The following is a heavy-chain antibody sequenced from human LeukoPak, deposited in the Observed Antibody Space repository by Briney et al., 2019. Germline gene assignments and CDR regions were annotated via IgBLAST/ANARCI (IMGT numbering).Heavy chain of an antibody. Sequence: HPGGSLRLSCAASGFTFSSYGMHWVRQAPGKGLEWVAFIRYDGSNKYYADSVKGRFTISRDNSKNTLYLQMNSLRAEDTAVYYCAKDPPHYDFWSGYYTGGYYFDYWGQGTLVTVSS. D-gene: IGHD3-3*01. J-gene: IGHJ4*02. V-gene: IGHV3-30*02. CDR1: GFTFSSYG. CDR3: AKDPPHYDFWSGYYTGGYYFDY. CDR2: IRYDGSNK.